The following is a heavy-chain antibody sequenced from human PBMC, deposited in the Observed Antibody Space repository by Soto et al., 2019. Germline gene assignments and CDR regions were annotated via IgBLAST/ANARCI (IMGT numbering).Heavy chain of an antibody. CDR3: ARAGPLYSSSSKCPFDY. CDR2: IYYSGST. Sequence: LSLTCTVSGGSISSGGYYWSWIRQHPGKGLEWIGYIYYSGSTYYNPSLKSRVTISVDTSKNQFSLKLSSVTAADTAVYYCARAGPLYSSSSKCPFDYWGQGTLVTVSS. J-gene: IGHJ4*02. V-gene: IGHV4-31*02. D-gene: IGHD6-13*01. CDR1: GGSISSGGYY.